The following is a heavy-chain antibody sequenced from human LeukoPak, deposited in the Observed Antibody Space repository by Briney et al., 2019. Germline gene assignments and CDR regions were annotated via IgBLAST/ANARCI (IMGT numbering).Heavy chain of an antibody. CDR1: GFTFSRYS. Sequence: GGSLRLSCAASGFTFSRYSVNWVRQAPGKGLEWVSLIYGGGNTYYADSVKGRFTISRDNSKNTLYLQMNSLRAEDTAVYYCARRGDGGRSFDYWGQGTLVTVSS. D-gene: IGHD4-23*01. CDR3: ARRGDGGRSFDY. J-gene: IGHJ4*02. V-gene: IGHV3-53*01. CDR2: IYGGGNT.